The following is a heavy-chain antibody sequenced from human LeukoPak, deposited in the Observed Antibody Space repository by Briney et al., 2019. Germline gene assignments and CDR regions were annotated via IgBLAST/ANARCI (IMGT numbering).Heavy chain of an antibody. CDR1: GYTFTVYY. V-gene: IGHV1-2*04. J-gene: IGHJ6*02. Sequence: GASVKVSCKTSGYTFTVYYIHWVRQAPRQGLEWMGWINPNSGDTNYAQKFQGWVTMTRDTSISTVYMELSRLRFDDTAVYYCARDNLQNGMDVWGQGTTVTVSS. CDR2: INPNSGDT. D-gene: IGHD1-14*01. CDR3: ARDNLQNGMDV.